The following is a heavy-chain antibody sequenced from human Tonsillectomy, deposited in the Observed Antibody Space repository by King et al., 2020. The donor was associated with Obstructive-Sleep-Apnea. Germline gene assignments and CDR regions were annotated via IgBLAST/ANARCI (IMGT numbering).Heavy chain of an antibody. Sequence: VQLQESGPGLLKPSETLSLTCTVSGGSISNYYWSWIRQPPGKGLECIGYIYDSGNTNNHPSLKRRVTISVDTSKNQFSLKLTSVTAADTAVYFCAGTPYYSDIRSRAFDIWGQGTMVTVSS. CDR1: GGSISNYY. CDR3: AGTPYYSDIRSRAFDI. J-gene: IGHJ3*02. CDR2: IYDSGNT. V-gene: IGHV4-59*08. D-gene: IGHD3-22*01.